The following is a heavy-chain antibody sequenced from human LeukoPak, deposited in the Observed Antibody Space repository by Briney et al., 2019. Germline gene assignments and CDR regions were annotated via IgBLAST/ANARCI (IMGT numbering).Heavy chain of an antibody. J-gene: IGHJ4*02. CDR2: INSDGSST. CDR1: GFTFSSYW. Sequence: GGSLRLSCAASGFTFSSYWMHWVRQAPGKGLVWVSRINSDGSSTSYADSVKGRFTISGDNAKKSLYLQMNSLRVEDTAVYYCARDHNYAFDNWGQGTLVTVSS. CDR3: ARDHNYAFDN. V-gene: IGHV3-74*01. D-gene: IGHD1-1*01.